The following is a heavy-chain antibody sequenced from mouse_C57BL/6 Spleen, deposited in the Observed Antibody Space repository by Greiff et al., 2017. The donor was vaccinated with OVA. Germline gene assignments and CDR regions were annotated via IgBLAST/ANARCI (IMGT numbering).Heavy chain of an antibody. CDR3: ARRNYDYDGYYFDY. Sequence: VPLQQSGPELVKPGASVKISCKASGYAFSSSWMTWVKQRPGKGLEWIGRIYPGAGDTNYTGTFKGKATLTADKSSSTAYMQLSSLTSEDSAVYFCARRNYDYDGYYFDYWGQGTTLTVSS. J-gene: IGHJ2*01. CDR2: IYPGAGDT. V-gene: IGHV1-82*01. CDR1: GYAFSSSW. D-gene: IGHD2-4*01.